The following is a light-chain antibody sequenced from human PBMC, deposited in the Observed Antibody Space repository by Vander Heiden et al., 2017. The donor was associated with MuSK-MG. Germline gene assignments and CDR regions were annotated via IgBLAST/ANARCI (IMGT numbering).Light chain of an antibody. CDR1: SPHIGSTY. Sequence: QSVLTQPPSASGTPGQRVTISCSGSSPHIGSTYVSWYQQPPGTAPKLLIYRNNKRPSGVPDRFSGSKSGTSATLATSGLRAEEEADYYCAAWDDSMSGPVFGGGTKLTVL. J-gene: IGLJ2*01. CDR2: RNN. CDR3: AAWDDSMSGPV. V-gene: IGLV1-47*01.